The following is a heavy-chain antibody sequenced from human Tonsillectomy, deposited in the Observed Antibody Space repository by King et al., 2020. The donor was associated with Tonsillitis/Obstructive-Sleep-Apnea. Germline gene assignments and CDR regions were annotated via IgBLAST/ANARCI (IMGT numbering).Heavy chain of an antibody. Sequence: VQLVQSGDEVKKPGASVKVSCKASGYTFTSYRIYWVRQAPGQGLEWMGWISTYNGNTNYAQKFQGRVTMTTDTSTSTAYMELRSLTSDDTAVYYCARGIAAAGSDWFDPWGQGTLVTVSS. CDR2: ISTYNGNT. CDR1: GYTFTSYR. J-gene: IGHJ5*02. D-gene: IGHD6-13*01. V-gene: IGHV1-18*01. CDR3: ARGIAAAGSDWFDP.